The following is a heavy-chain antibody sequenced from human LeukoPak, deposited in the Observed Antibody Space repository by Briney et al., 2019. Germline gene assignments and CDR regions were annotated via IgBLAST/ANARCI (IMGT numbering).Heavy chain of an antibody. Sequence: SETLSLTCTVSGGSISSGGYYWSWIRQHPGKGLEWIGYIYYSGSTYYNPSLKSRVTISVDTSKNQFSLKLSSVTAADTAVYYCASSGSYGHIDYWGQGTLVTVSS. CDR2: IYYSGST. V-gene: IGHV4-31*03. CDR1: GGSISSGGYY. J-gene: IGHJ4*02. D-gene: IGHD1-26*01. CDR3: ASSGSYGHIDY.